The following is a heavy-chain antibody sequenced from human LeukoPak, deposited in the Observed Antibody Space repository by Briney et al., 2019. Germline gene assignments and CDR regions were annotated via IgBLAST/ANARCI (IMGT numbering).Heavy chain of an antibody. CDR2: ISSSGSTI. J-gene: IGHJ5*02. CDR1: GFTFSDYY. V-gene: IGHV3-11*01. Sequence: KPGGSLRLSCAASGFTFSDYYMSWIRQAPGKGLEWVSYISSSGSTIYYADSVKGRFTISRDNAKNSLYLQMNSLRAEDTAVYYCARVPAAIRVGWFDPWGQGTLVTVSS. D-gene: IGHD2-2*01. CDR3: ARVPAAIRVGWFDP.